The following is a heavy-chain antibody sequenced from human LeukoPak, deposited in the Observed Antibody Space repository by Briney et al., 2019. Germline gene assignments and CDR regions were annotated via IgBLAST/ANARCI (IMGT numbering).Heavy chain of an antibody. CDR1: GFAFSSYS. V-gene: IGHV3-21*04. J-gene: IGHJ3*02. CDR3: ARDGYYDFYDAFDI. CDR2: ISSSSSYI. D-gene: IGHD3-3*01. Sequence: PGGSLRLSCAASGFAFSSYSMNWVRQAPGKGLEWVSSISSSSSYIYYADSVKGRFTISRDNAKNSLYLQMNSLRAEDTAVYYCARDGYYDFYDAFDIWGQGTMVTVSS.